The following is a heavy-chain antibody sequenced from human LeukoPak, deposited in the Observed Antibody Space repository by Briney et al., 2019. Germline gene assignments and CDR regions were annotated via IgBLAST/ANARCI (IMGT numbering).Heavy chain of an antibody. CDR1: GGSISTSTYY. CDR2: FYYSGAT. D-gene: IGHD2-2*02. V-gene: IGHV4-39*07. J-gene: IGHJ4*02. CDR3: ARIPPLYCSTSSCYSRSFDF. Sequence: SETLSLTCTVPGGSISTSTYYWGWVRQPPGKGLEWIGSFYYSGATYYNPCLKSRVTISEDTSVNQFSLRLSSVTAADTAVYYCARIPPLYCSTSSCYSRSFDFWGQGILVTVSS.